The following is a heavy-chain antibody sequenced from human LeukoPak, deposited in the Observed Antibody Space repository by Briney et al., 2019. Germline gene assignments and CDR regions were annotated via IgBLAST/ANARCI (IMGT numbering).Heavy chain of an antibody. J-gene: IGHJ4*02. CDR2: IHNSGRT. CDR1: GXSVSSYY. CDR3: ARHGTISSESYFDY. V-gene: IGHV4-59*08. D-gene: IGHD1-14*01. Sequence: TSETLSLTCSVSGXSVSSYYWSWIRQSPGKGLEWIGYIHNSGRTNYNPSLKSRVTGFVDTSKNQVSLRLSSVTAADTAVYYCARHGTISSESYFDYWGQGALVTVSS.